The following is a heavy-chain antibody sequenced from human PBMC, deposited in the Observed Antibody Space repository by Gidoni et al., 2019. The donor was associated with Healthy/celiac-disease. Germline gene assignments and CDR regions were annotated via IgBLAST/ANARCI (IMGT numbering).Heavy chain of an antibody. CDR3: TRHEGSSYRSVDY. CDR2: IRSKANSYAT. J-gene: IGHJ4*02. V-gene: IGHV3-73*02. D-gene: IGHD6-13*01. Sequence: EVQLVESGGGLVQPGGSLRLSRAASGFTFSGSAMHWLRQASGKGLEWVGRIRSKANSYATAYAASVKGRFTISRDDLKNTAYLQMNSLKTEDTAVYYCTRHEGSSYRSVDYWSQGTLVTVSS. CDR1: GFTFSGSA.